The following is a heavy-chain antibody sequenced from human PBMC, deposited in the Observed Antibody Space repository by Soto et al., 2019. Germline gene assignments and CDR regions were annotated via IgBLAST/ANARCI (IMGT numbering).Heavy chain of an antibody. CDR3: ARADSGYAHGYYYYGMDV. CDR2: ISSSSSTI. V-gene: IGHV3-48*01. J-gene: IGHJ6*02. Sequence: EVQLVESGGGLVQPGGSLRLSCAASGFTFSSYSMNWVRQAPGKGLEWVSYISSSSSTIYYADSVKGRFTISRDNAKNSLYLQMNSLRAEDTAVYYCARADSGYAHGYYYYGMDVWGQGTTVTASS. D-gene: IGHD5-12*01. CDR1: GFTFSSYS.